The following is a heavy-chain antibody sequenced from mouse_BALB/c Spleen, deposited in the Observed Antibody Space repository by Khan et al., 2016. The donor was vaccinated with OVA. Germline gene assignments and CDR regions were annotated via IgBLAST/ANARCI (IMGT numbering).Heavy chain of an antibody. J-gene: IGHJ4*01. CDR2: IWGDGNT. CDR1: GFSLTSYG. CDR3: SEALPYYAVDY. Sequence: QVQLKESGPGLVAPSQSLSITCTVPGFSLTSYGVSWVRQPPGKGLEWLGVIWGDGNTNFHSALRSRLSISKDNSKSQVFLKLKSLQIDDTATYYCSEALPYYAVDYWGQGTSVTVSS. V-gene: IGHV2-3*01.